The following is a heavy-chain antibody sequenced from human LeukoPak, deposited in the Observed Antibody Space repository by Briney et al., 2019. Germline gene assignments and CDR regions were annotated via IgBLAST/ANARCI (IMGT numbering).Heavy chain of an antibody. CDR3: ARGYSNWYYFDY. J-gene: IGHJ4*02. CDR1: GFTFSAYG. CDR2: IWYDGSDK. D-gene: IGHD6-13*01. V-gene: IGHV3-33*01. Sequence: QPGGSLRLSCTASGFTFSAYGMHWVRQAPGKGLEWVAVIWYDGSDKHYADSVKGRFTISRDNSKNTLYLQMNSLRAEDTAVYYCARGYSNWYYFDYWGQGTLVTVSS.